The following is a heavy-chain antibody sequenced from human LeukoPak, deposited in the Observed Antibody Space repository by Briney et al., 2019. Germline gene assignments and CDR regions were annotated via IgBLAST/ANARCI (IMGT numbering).Heavy chain of an antibody. CDR1: GYTFTSYV. D-gene: IGHD5-18*01. J-gene: IGHJ4*02. CDR2: MNPNRGNT. Sequence: ASVKVSCKASGYTFTSYVINWVRQATGQGLEWMGWMNPNRGNTDYAQKFQGRVTMTRNTSISTAYMEVSSLRSEDTAVYYCARGRSDGYSYDFDYWGQGTLVTVSS. CDR3: ARGRSDGYSYDFDY. V-gene: IGHV1-8*01.